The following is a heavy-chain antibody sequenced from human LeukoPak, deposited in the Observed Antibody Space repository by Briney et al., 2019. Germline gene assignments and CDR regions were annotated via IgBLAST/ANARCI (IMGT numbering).Heavy chain of an antibody. CDR2: ISSSSSYI. J-gene: IGHJ4*02. Sequence: PGGSLRLSCAASGFTLSGYSMNWVRQAPGKGLEWVSSISSSSSYIYYADSVKGRFTISRDNAKKSMYLQMNSLRAEDTAVYYCAIAQYLEFDYWGQGTLVTVSS. D-gene: IGHD2-2*02. CDR1: GFTLSGYS. CDR3: AIAQYLEFDY. V-gene: IGHV3-21*01.